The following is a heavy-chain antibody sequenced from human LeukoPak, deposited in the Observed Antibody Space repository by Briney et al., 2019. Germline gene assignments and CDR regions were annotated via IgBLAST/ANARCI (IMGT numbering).Heavy chain of an antibody. D-gene: IGHD1-26*01. J-gene: IGHJ3*02. Sequence: SETLSLTCTVSGGSISSSSYYWGWIRQPPGKGLEWIGSIYYSGSTYYNPSLKSRVTISVDTSKNQFSLKLSSVTAADTAVYYCTRILLKWELPGSDAFDIWGEGTMVTVSS. CDR3: TRILLKWELPGSDAFDI. CDR1: GGSISSSSYY. V-gene: IGHV4-39*07. CDR2: IYYSGST.